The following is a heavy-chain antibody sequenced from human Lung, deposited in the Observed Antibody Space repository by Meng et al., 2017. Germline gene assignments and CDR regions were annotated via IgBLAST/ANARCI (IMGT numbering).Heavy chain of an antibody. CDR2: ISYDGSNK. V-gene: IGHV3-30*01. CDR1: GFTFSSYA. D-gene: IGHD3-10*01. J-gene: IGHJ4*02. CDR3: ARDSGLWFGDLLYYFDY. Sequence: GGSLRLSCAASGFTFSSYAMHWVRQAPGKGLEWVAVISYDGSNKYYADSVKGRFTISRDNSKNTLYLQMNSLRAEDTAVYYCARDSGLWFGDLLYYFDYWGQGTLVTVSS.